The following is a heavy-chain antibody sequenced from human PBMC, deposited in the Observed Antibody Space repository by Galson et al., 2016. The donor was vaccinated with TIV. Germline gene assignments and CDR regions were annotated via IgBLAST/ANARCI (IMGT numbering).Heavy chain of an antibody. CDR3: AKQWLKDYYGMDV. D-gene: IGHD6-19*01. V-gene: IGHV3-33*06. CDR2: IWYDGTNT. J-gene: IGHJ6*02. Sequence: SLRLSCAASGFTFSSFGMHWVRQAPGKGLEWVALIWYDGTNTYYADSVKGRFTISRDNSKNTLFVQMHSLRPDDTAVYYCAKQWLKDYYGMDVWGPGTTVTVSS. CDR1: GFTFSSFG.